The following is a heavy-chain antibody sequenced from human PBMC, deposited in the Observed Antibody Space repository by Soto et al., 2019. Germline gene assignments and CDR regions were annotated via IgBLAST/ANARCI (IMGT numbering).Heavy chain of an antibody. J-gene: IGHJ4*02. CDR3: TRDYDSSDEGIDY. D-gene: IGHD3-22*01. V-gene: IGHV3-49*03. CDR2: IRSKAYGGTT. CDR1: GFTFGDYA. Sequence: GGSLRLSCTASGFTFGDYAMSWFRQAPGKGLEWVGFIRSKAYGGTTEYAASVKGRFTISRDDSKSIAYLQMNSLKTEDTAVYYCTRDYDSSDEGIDYWGQGTLVTVSS.